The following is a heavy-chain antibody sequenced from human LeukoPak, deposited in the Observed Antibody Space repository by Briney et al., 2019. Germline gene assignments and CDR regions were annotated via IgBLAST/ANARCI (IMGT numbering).Heavy chain of an antibody. D-gene: IGHD5-12*01. CDR2: IYPGDSDT. J-gene: IGHJ4*02. Sequence: GESLEISCKGSGYSLTSYWIGWVRQMPGKGLEWMGIIYPGDSDTRYSPSFQGQVTISADKSINTAYLQWSSLKASDTAMYYCARDSGYSGYDRLDNWGQGTLVTVSS. V-gene: IGHV5-51*01. CDR1: GYSLTSYW. CDR3: ARDSGYSGYDRLDN.